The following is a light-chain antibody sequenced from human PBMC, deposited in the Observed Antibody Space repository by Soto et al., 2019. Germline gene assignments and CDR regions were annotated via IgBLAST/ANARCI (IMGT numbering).Light chain of an antibody. CDR1: QSLLHSDGYNC. Sequence: DIVVTQSPLCLPVTPGEPASISCRSSQSLLHSDGYNCLDWYLQMPGQSPQVLIYLGSFRASGVPARFSGSGSGTDFTQKISRVEAEDVGVYYCMQALQTPPTFGQGTRLEIK. CDR3: MQALQTPPT. J-gene: IGKJ5*01. CDR2: LGS. V-gene: IGKV2-28*01.